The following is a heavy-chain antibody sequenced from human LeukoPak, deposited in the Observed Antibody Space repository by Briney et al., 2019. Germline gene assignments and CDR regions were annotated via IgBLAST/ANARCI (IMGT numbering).Heavy chain of an antibody. D-gene: IGHD1-26*01. V-gene: IGHV3-15*01. J-gene: IGHJ4*02. CDR3: TTILVGATKSEY. CDR1: GFTFSNAW. Sequence: GGSLRLSCAASGFTFSNAWMSWVRQAPGKGLEWVGRIKSKPDGGTTDYAAPVKGRFTISRDDSENTLYLQLNSLKTEDTAVYYCTTILVGATKSEYWGQGTLVTVSS. CDR2: IKSKPDGGTT.